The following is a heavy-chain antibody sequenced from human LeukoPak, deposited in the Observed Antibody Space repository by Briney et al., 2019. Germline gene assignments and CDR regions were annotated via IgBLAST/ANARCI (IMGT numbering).Heavy chain of an antibody. CDR2: ISSSSSYI. Sequence: GGSLRLSCAASGFTFSSYSMNWVRQAPGKGLEWVSSISSSSSYIYYADSVKGRFTISRDNAKNSLYLQMNSLRAEDTAVYYCARDRREGWFDPWGQGTLVTVSS. CDR3: ARDRREGWFDP. V-gene: IGHV3-21*01. CDR1: GFTFSSYS. J-gene: IGHJ5*02.